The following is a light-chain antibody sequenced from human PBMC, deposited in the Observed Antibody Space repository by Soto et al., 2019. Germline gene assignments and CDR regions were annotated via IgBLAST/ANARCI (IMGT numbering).Light chain of an antibody. V-gene: IGLV2-8*01. CDR1: YSDIGDYNY. J-gene: IGLJ2*01. Sequence: QSALTQPPSASGSPGPSVTISCAGSYSDIGDYNYVSWYQQHPGKVPKLIISEVSKRPSGVPDRFSGSKSGYTASLTVSDLQPADESVYYCRSYSGTNSNVIFCGGTELTLL. CDR2: EVS. CDR3: RSYSGTNSNVI.